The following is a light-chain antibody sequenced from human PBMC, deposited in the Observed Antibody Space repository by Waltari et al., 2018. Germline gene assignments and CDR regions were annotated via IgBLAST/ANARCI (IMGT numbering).Light chain of an antibody. CDR3: QHYVRLPVT. CDR1: QSIGPF. J-gene: IGKJ1*01. CDR2: AAA. Sequence: IMLPQSPDTLSLSPGERATLACRASQSIGPFLVWYQQKPGQAPRLLIYAAATRATGIPDRFSGSGSGTDFSLIISRLEPEDFAMYYCQHYVRLPVTFGQGTKVEIK. V-gene: IGKV3-20*01.